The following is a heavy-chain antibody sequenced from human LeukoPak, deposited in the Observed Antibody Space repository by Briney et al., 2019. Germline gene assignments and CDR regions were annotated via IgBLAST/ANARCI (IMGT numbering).Heavy chain of an antibody. CDR3: ARVRYTAYATGIH. J-gene: IGHJ4*01. V-gene: IGHV3-48*03. CDR1: GFTFSSSE. D-gene: IGHD5-12*01. Sequence: GGSLRLSCAASGFTFSSSEMNWVRQAPGKGLEWVSYMSGTGSTIYYADSVKGRFTISRDNAKNSLYLQMNSLRVEDTAVYYCARVRYTAYATGIHWGQGTLVTVSS. CDR2: MSGTGSTI.